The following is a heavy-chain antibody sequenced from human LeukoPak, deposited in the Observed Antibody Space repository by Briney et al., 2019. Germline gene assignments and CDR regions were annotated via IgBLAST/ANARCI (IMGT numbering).Heavy chain of an antibody. J-gene: IGHJ4*02. V-gene: IGHV3-23*01. Sequence: GGSLRLSCAASGFTFSNYAMSWVRQAPGKGLEGVSIISDSGGITYYADSVKGRFTISRDNSKNTLYLQMNSLRVEDTAVYYCARGRGEVVQYLTRVYDYWGQGTLVAVSS. D-gene: IGHD3-16*01. CDR2: ISDSGGIT. CDR1: GFTFSNYA. CDR3: ARGRGEVVQYLTRVYDY.